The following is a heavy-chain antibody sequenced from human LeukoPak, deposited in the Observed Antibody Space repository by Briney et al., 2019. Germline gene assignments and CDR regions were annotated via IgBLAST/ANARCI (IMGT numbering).Heavy chain of an antibody. CDR1: GFTFSSYA. D-gene: IGHD3-3*01. CDR3: AKSGEIFGVVPPYYFDY. V-gene: IGHV3-23*01. Sequence: QSGGSLRLSCAASGFTFSSYAMSWVRQAPGKGLEWVSAISGSGGSTYYADSVKGRFTISRDNSKNTLYLQMNSLRAEDTAVYYCAKSGEIFGVVPPYYFDYWGQGILVTVSS. J-gene: IGHJ4*02. CDR2: ISGSGGST.